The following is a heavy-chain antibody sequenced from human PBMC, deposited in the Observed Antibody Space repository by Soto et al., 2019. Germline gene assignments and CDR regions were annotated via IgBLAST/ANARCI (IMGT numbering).Heavy chain of an antibody. V-gene: IGHV3-66*01. D-gene: IGHD6-13*01. CDR3: ARVGQQLVYGMDV. CDR2: IYSGGST. Sequence: EVQLVESGGGLVQPGGSLRLSCAASGFTVSSNYMSWVRQAPGKGLEWVSVIYSGGSTYYADSVKGRFTISRDNSKNTLYLQMNSLRAEDTAVYYCARVGQQLVYGMDVWGQGTTVTVSS. J-gene: IGHJ6*02. CDR1: GFTVSSNY.